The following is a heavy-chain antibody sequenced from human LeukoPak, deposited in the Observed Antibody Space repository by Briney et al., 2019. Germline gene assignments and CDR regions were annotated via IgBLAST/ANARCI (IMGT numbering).Heavy chain of an antibody. D-gene: IGHD2-2*01. J-gene: IGHJ5*02. CDR3: ATARNCSSTSCYPNRFDP. CDR1: GFTFSSYS. CDR2: ISSSSSYI. V-gene: IGHV3-21*01. Sequence: PGGSLRLSCAASGFTFSSYSMNWVRQAPGKGLEWVSSISSSSSYIYYADSVKGRFTISRDNAKNSLYLQMNSLRAEDTAVYYCATARNCSSTSCYPNRFDPWGQGTLVTVSS.